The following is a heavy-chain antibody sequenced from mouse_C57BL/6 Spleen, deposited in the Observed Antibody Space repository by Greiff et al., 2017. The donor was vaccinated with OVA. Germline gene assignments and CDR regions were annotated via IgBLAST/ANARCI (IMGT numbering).Heavy chain of an antibody. V-gene: IGHV1-61*01. CDR2: IYPSDSET. J-gene: IGHJ3*01. D-gene: IGHD2-10*02. Sequence: QVQLKQPGAELVRPGSSVKLSCKASGYTFTSYWMDWVKQRPGQGLEWIGNIYPSDSETHYNQKFKDKATLTVDKSSSTAYMQLSSLTSEDSAVYYCARSSLYGNYVAYWGQGTLVTVSA. CDR3: ARSSLYGNYVAY. CDR1: GYTFTSYW.